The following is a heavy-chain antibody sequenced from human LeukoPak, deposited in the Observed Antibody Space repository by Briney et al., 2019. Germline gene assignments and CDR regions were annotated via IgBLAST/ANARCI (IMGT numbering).Heavy chain of an antibody. CDR1: GYTFTDCD. J-gene: IGHJ4*02. CDR3: ARGCSESIVVVVAATQWGDIDY. Sequence: ASVKVSCKASGYTFTDCDISWVRQAPGQGLEWMGRINPNSGGTNYAQKFQGRVTMTRDTSISTAYMELSRLRSDDTAVYYCARGCSESIVVVVAATQWGDIDYWGQGTLVTVSS. V-gene: IGHV1-2*06. D-gene: IGHD2-15*01. CDR2: INPNSGGT.